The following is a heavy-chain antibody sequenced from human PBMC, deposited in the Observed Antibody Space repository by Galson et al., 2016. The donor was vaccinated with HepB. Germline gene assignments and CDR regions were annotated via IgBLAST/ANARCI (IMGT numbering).Heavy chain of an antibody. D-gene: IGHD5-24*01. CDR2: IRGSTTM. J-gene: IGHJ3*02. Sequence: SLRLSCAASGFTFNIYTMNWVRQAPGKGLEWVSYIRGSTTMYHADSVKGRFTISRDDAKNSLYLQMNSLRDDDTALYYCVRDYNYAFDIWGQGTMVTVSS. CDR1: GFTFNIYT. CDR3: VRDYNYAFDI. V-gene: IGHV3-48*02.